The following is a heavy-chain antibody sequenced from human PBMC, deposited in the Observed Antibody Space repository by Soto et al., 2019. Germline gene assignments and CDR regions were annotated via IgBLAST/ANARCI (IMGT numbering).Heavy chain of an antibody. D-gene: IGHD3-22*01. Sequence: EVQLVESGGGLVQPGRSLRLSCAASGFSFDDYDMHWVRQAPGRGLEWVSGITWSSGYIGYAVSVKGRFTISKDNAKNSLDLKMNSLRPEDTAVYYCAKGTYDSSGYYNAPDYWGQGTLVAVSS. CDR1: GFSFDDYD. CDR3: AKGTYDSSGYYNAPDY. V-gene: IGHV3-9*01. CDR2: ITWSSGYI. J-gene: IGHJ4*02.